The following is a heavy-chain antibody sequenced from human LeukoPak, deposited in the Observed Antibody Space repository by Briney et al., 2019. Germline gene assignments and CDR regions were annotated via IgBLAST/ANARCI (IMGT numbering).Heavy chain of an antibody. V-gene: IGHV3-23*01. Sequence: GGSLRLSCAASGFTFTSYVMGWLRQAPGKGLEWVSATGGSDGSTHYADSVKGRFTISRDNSKNTLYLQMNSLRVEDTAVYYCAKVARTWYCDSNSCPEGDNFDYWGQGTLVTVSS. CDR2: TGGSDGST. J-gene: IGHJ4*02. D-gene: IGHD2-2*01. CDR1: GFTFTSYV. CDR3: AKVARTWYCDSNSCPEGDNFDY.